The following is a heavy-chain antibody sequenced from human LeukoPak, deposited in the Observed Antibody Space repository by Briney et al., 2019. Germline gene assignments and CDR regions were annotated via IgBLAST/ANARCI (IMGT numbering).Heavy chain of an antibody. J-gene: IGHJ4*02. CDR2: ISYDGSNK. V-gene: IGHV3-30-3*01. Sequence: GSLRLSCAASGFTFSSYAMHWVRQAPGKGLEWVAVISYDGSNKYYADSVKGRFTISRDNSKNTLYLQMNSLRAEDTAVHYCARDPKGEHDFWSGYYPLYYFDYWGQGTLVTVSS. D-gene: IGHD3-3*01. CDR3: ARDPKGEHDFWSGYYPLYYFDY. CDR1: GFTFSSYA.